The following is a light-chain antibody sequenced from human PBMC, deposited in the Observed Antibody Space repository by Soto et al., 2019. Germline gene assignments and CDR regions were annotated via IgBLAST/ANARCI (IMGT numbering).Light chain of an antibody. V-gene: IGKV1-39*01. J-gene: IGKJ5*01. Sequence: DIQMTQSPSSLSASVGDRVTITCRASQSISSYLNWYQQKPGKAPKLLIYAASSLQSGVPSRFSGSRSGTDFTLTISSLQPEDFAPYYCQQSYSTPPFTFGQGTRLASK. CDR1: QSISSY. CDR2: AAS. CDR3: QQSYSTPPFT.